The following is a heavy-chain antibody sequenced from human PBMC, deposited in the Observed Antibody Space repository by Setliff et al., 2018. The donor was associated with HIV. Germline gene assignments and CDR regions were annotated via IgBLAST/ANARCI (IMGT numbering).Heavy chain of an antibody. CDR1: GYTFTSYY. CDR3: ARKPTGSPSDY. CDR2: INPSGGST. Sequence: ASVKVSCKASGYTFTSYYMHWVRQAPGQGLEWMGIINPSGGSTRYAQKFQGRVTMTRDTSTSIVYMELSSLRSDDTALYYCARKPTGSPSDYWGQGTLVTVSS. V-gene: IGHV1-46*01. D-gene: IGHD2-2*01. J-gene: IGHJ4*02.